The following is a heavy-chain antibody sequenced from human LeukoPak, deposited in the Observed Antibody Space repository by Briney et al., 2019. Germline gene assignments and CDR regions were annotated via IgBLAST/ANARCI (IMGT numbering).Heavy chain of an antibody. D-gene: IGHD5-12*01. Sequence: PGGSLRLSCAASGFTFSSYEMNWIRQAPGKGLEWVSYTSSSGSTKYYADSVKGRFTISRDNSKNTLYLQMNSLRAEDTAVYYCARDRAVDIVATILGYWGQGTLVTVSS. CDR3: ARDRAVDIVATILGY. CDR2: TSSSGSTK. J-gene: IGHJ4*02. V-gene: IGHV3-48*03. CDR1: GFTFSSYE.